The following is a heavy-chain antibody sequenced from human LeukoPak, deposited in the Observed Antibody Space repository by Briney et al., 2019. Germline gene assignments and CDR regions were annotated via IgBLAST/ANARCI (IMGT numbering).Heavy chain of an antibody. Sequence: SETQSLTCTVSGYSISSGYYWGWIRQPPGKGLEWIGSIYHSGSTYYNPSLKSRVTISVDTSKNQFSLKLSSVTAADTAVYYCATAYYDFWSGYSAFDIWGQGTMVTVSS. J-gene: IGHJ3*02. D-gene: IGHD3-3*01. CDR2: IYHSGST. CDR3: ATAYYDFWSGYSAFDI. V-gene: IGHV4-38-2*02. CDR1: GYSISSGYY.